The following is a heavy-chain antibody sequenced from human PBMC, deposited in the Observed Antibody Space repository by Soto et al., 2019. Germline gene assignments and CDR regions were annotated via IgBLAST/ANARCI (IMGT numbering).Heavy chain of an antibody. V-gene: IGHV3-30*18. D-gene: IGHD2-2*01. CDR3: VKDRGGDCPDNSCYFGADY. CDR1: GFTFKFYG. CDR2: ISHDGNTH. Sequence: VHMVESGGGVVQPGKSLRLSCETSGFTFKFYGMHWVRQAPGKGLECVAVISHDGNTHYYADSVKGRFTISRDNSKNTLYLLMNSLRLDDSSTYYCVKDRGGDCPDNSCYFGADYWGQGALVTVSS. J-gene: IGHJ4*02.